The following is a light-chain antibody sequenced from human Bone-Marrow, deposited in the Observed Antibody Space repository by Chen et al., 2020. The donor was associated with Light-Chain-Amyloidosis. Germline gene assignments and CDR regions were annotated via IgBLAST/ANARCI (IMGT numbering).Light chain of an antibody. J-gene: IGKJ4*01. CDR2: CSS. CDR1: QTISSNY. CDR3: QLYITSPLT. V-gene: IGKV3-20*01. Sequence: EIVFTQSPGTLSLSPGEGANLSCRASQTISSNYLTWSQPRFDQSSRLLIYCSSSRTTGIPERFIGSASGRGFTRTTCILKPEDVAMYYCQLYITSPLTVGGGTKVEIK.